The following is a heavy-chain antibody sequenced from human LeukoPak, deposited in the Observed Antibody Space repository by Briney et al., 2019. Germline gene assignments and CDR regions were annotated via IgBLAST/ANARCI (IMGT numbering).Heavy chain of an antibody. CDR3: ASGNYYGSGSYFLL. CDR2: INHSGST. V-gene: IGHV4-34*01. Sequence: SETLSLTCAVYGGSFSGYYWSWIRQPPGKGLEWIGEINHSGSTNYNPSLKSGVTISVDTSKNQFSLKLSSVTAADTAVYYCASGNYYGSGSYFLLWGQGTLVTVSS. D-gene: IGHD3-10*01. J-gene: IGHJ4*02. CDR1: GGSFSGYY.